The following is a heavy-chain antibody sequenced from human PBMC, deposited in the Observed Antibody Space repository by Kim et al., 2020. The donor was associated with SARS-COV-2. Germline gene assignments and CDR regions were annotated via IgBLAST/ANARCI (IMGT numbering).Heavy chain of an antibody. Sequence: SETLSLTCAVDGGSFSGYYLRWHRQPPGKGLEWLGEINHSGSTNYNPALKSRVTISVDTSKNQFSLKLSSVTAADTAVYYCASGMDDSSGKNWFDPWGQG. D-gene: IGHD3-22*01. J-gene: IGHJ5*02. V-gene: IGHV4-34*01. CDR1: GGSFSGYY. CDR2: INHSGST. CDR3: ASGMDDSSGKNWFDP.